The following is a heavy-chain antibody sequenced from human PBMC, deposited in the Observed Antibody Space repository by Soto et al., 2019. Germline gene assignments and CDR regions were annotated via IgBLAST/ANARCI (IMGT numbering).Heavy chain of an antibody. Sequence: TLSVTWTVWSVAIMSHTYYWAWVCQHTVKGLEWIGSMYYSGATYHNPSLQSRVTISVDTSKNQFSLHLSSVTAADTAVYYCARHAAYDSVWGKSDGSDYWGQGTLVTVS. CDR1: SVAIMSHTYY. V-gene: IGHV4-39*01. D-gene: IGHD3-16*01. CDR3: ARHAAYDSVWGKSDGSDY. CDR2: MYYSGAT. J-gene: IGHJ4*02.